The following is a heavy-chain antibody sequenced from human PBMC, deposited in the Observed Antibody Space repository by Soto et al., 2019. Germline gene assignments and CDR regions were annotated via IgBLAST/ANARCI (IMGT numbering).Heavy chain of an antibody. D-gene: IGHD2-8*01. CDR3: ARDVRRFSGMDV. CDR2: TSYDGSNK. V-gene: IGHV3-30-3*01. Sequence: GGSLRLSCAASGFTFSNFAMHWVRQAPGKGLEWVAVTSYDGSNKYYPDSVRGRFTIARDNSKNTLYLQMNSLRAEDAAVYFCARDVRRFSGMDVWGRGTTVTVSS. CDR1: GFTFSNFA. J-gene: IGHJ6*02.